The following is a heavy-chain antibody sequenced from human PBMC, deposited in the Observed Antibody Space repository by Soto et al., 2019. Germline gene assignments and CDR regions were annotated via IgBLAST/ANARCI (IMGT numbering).Heavy chain of an antibody. CDR2: INAGNGNT. CDR1: GYTFTRYA. J-gene: IGHJ3*02. V-gene: IGHV1-3*01. Sequence: ASVKVSCKASGYTFTRYAMHWVRQAPGQRLEWMGWINAGNGNTKYSQKFQGRVTITRDTSASTAYMELSSLRSEDTAVYYCARGGHYDSSGYAFDIWGQGTMVTVSS. D-gene: IGHD3-22*01. CDR3: ARGGHYDSSGYAFDI.